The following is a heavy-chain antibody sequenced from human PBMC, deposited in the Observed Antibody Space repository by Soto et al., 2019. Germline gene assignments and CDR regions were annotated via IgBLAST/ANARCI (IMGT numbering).Heavy chain of an antibody. CDR1: GYTFTSYD. D-gene: IGHD1-26*01. Sequence: QVQLVRSGAEVKKPGASVKVSCKASGYTFTSYDMNWVRQATGQGLEWMGWMNPNSGNTGYAQKFQGRVTMTRNTAINTAYMELSSLSSEDTAVYYCAIVGARPPDYWGQGTLVTVSS. CDR3: AIVGARPPDY. J-gene: IGHJ4*02. CDR2: MNPNSGNT. V-gene: IGHV1-8*02.